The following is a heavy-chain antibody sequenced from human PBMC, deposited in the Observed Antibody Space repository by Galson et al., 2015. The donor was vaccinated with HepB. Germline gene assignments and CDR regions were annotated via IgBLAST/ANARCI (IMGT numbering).Heavy chain of an antibody. CDR1: GFTFSDYY. CDR3: AREAGSGWDWFDP. V-gene: IGHV3-11*05. D-gene: IGHD6-19*01. J-gene: IGHJ5*02. CDR2: ISSSSSYT. Sequence: SLRLSCAASGFTFSDYYMSWIRQAPGKGLEWVSYISSSSSYTNYADSVKGRFTISRDNAKNSLYLQMNSLRAEDTAVYYCAREAGSGWDWFDPWGQGTLVTVSS.